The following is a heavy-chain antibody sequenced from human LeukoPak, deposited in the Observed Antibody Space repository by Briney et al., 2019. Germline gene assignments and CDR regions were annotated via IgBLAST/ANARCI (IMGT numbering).Heavy chain of an antibody. J-gene: IGHJ4*02. CDR1: GYTFSSYG. CDR3: ARDYYDSSGYYRGGDYFDY. V-gene: IGHV1-18*01. D-gene: IGHD3-22*01. Sequence: ASVKVSCKDSGYTFSSYGISWVRQAPGQGLEWMGWISAYNGNTNYAQKLQGRVTMTTDTSTSTAYMELRSLRSDDTAVYYCARDYYDSSGYYRGGDYFDYWGQGTLVTVSS. CDR2: ISAYNGNT.